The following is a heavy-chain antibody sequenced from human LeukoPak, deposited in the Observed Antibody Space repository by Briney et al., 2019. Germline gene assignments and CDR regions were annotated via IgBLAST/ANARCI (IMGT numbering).Heavy chain of an antibody. D-gene: IGHD1-1*01. Sequence: ASVKVSCKPSGYTFTGYYMHWVRQAPGQGLEWMGGIIPIFGTANYAQKFQGRVTITADKSTSTAYMELSSLRSEDTAVYYCARAGGLERGSGASAFDIWGQGTMVTVSS. CDR2: IIPIFGTA. CDR1: GYTFTGYY. CDR3: ARAGGLERGSGASAFDI. J-gene: IGHJ3*02. V-gene: IGHV1-69*06.